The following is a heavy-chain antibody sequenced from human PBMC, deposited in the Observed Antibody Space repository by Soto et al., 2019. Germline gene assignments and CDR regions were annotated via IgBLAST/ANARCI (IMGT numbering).Heavy chain of an antibody. V-gene: IGHV4-4*02. Sequence: SETLSLTCAVSGGSISTSNLWTWVRQPPGKGLEWIGEIYHSGSTNYNPSLKSRVTISVDKSKNQFSLKLNSVTAADTAVYYCARSPSSIAAGGIDYWGQGFLVNVSS. CDR2: IYHSGST. CDR1: GGSISTSNL. D-gene: IGHD6-13*01. CDR3: ARSPSSIAAGGIDY. J-gene: IGHJ4*02.